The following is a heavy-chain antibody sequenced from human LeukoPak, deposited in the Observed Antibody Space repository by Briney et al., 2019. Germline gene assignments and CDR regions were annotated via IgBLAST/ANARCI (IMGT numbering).Heavy chain of an antibody. J-gene: IGHJ3*02. CDR1: GFHFASYG. V-gene: IGHV1-18*01. CDR3: ARDSENFGVVPDAFDI. Sequence: GASVKVSCKASGFHFASYGITWVRQAPGQGLEWMGWISAYNGNTNYAQKLQGRVTMTTDTSTSTAYMELRSLRSDDTAVYYCARDSENFGVVPDAFDIWGQGTMVTVSS. D-gene: IGHD3-3*01. CDR2: ISAYNGNT.